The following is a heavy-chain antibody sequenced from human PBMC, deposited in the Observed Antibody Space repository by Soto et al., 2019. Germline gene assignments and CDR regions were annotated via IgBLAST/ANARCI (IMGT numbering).Heavy chain of an antibody. CDR2: TNPNSGVT. J-gene: IGHJ5*01. Sequence: APVNLSCKLYEYYFPGYNMHWVRHATGQGLEWMGWTNPNSGVTTYAQKFHGRVPLTRDTSISTAYLEVRRLRSDDTAVYFCSTINRRSTSRRSDFGTWGQRSQGTSSS. CDR1: EYYFPGYN. CDR3: STINRRSTSRRSDFGT. D-gene: IGHD2-2*01. V-gene: IGHV1-2*02.